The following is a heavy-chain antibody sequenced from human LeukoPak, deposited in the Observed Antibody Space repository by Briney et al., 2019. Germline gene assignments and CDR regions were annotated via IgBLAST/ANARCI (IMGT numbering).Heavy chain of an antibody. CDR1: GYSFTSYA. V-gene: IGHV1-2*02. CDR2: INPNSGGT. J-gene: IGHJ6*03. D-gene: IGHD3-10*01. CDR3: ARGYGSGPSGYYYYSYMDV. Sequence: ASVTVSCKASGYSFTSYAMQWVRQAPGQRLEGMGWINPNSGGTNYPQKFQGRVTMTRDTSISTAYMELSSLRSEDTAVYYCARGYGSGPSGYYYYSYMDVWGKGTTVTVSS.